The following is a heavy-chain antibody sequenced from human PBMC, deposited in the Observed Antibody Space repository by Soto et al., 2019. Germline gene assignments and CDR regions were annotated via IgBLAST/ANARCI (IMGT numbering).Heavy chain of an antibody. V-gene: IGHV3-23*01. CDR3: AKDVTTFRGGINHFDY. J-gene: IGHJ4*02. CDR1: GFTFSSYA. CDR2: ISGGGNT. D-gene: IGHD3-10*01. Sequence: PGGSLRLSCATSGFTFSSYAMSWVRQAPGKGLEWVSAISGGGNTYYADSVKGRFTISRDNSKSTLHLQMNSLRAEDTAVYYCAKDVTTFRGGINHFDYWGQGALVTVSS.